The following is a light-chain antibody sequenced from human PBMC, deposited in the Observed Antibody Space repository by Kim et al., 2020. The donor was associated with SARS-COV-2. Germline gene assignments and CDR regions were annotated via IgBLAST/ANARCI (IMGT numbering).Light chain of an antibody. CDR2: AAS. V-gene: IGKV1-39*01. CDR1: QNINNY. CDR3: QQSFNAPKT. Sequence: DIQITQSPSSLSASVGDRVTITCRASQNINNYLNWYQQKPGKAPKLLIYAASILQSGVPSTFSGSGSGTDFTLTINGLQVEDFATFFWQQSFNAPKTFGQGTKVDIK. J-gene: IGKJ1*01.